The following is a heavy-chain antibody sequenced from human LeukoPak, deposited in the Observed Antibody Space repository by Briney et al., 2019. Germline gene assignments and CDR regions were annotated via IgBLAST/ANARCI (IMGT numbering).Heavy chain of an antibody. CDR3: ARGKDRGPYWYYDSSGYYYFDY. Sequence: GRSLRLSCAASGFTFSSYAMHWVRQAPGKGLEWVAVISYDGSNKYYADSVKGRFTISRDNSKNTLYLQMNSLRAEDTAVYYCARGKDRGPYWYYDSSGYYYFDYWGQGTLVTVSS. V-gene: IGHV3-30*04. D-gene: IGHD3-22*01. CDR1: GFTFSSYA. J-gene: IGHJ4*02. CDR2: ISYDGSNK.